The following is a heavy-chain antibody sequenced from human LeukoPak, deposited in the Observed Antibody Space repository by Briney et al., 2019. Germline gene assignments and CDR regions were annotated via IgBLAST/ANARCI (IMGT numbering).Heavy chain of an antibody. J-gene: IGHJ4*02. Sequence: SETLSLTCTVSGGSISSGSYYWTWIRQPAGKGLEWIGHLYTSGTTSYNPSLQSRVTISADTSKHQFSLRLTSVTAADTAVYYCARAGGSVGWYGTIDSWGQGTLVRVSS. V-gene: IGHV4-61*09. CDR3: ARAGGSVGWYGTIDS. CDR2: LYTSGTT. D-gene: IGHD6-19*01. CDR1: GGSISSGSYY.